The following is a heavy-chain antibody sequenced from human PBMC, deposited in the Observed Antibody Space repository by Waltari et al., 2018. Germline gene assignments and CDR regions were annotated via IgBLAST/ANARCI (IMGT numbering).Heavy chain of an antibody. D-gene: IGHD3-22*01. J-gene: IGHJ4*02. CDR1: GYTSTGYA. Sequence: LVQSGAEVKKPGASVTVSCKASGYTSTGYAILWVRQAPGQGLEWMGRINPKNGDTHYAQKFQGRVAMTTDTSTNTAFMELHSLRSDDTAVYYCLRDSSGSHFDYWGQGTLVTVSS. CDR2: INPKNGDT. CDR3: LRDSSGSHFDY. V-gene: IGHV1-2*06.